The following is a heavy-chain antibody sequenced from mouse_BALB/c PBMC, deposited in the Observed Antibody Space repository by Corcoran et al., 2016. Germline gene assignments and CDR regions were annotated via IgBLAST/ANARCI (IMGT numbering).Heavy chain of an antibody. CDR2: INTYTGEP. D-gene: IGHD1-1*01. V-gene: IGHV9-3-1*01. CDR3: ARWDYYYGSSYWYFYV. CDR1: GYTFTNYG. J-gene: IGHJ1*01. Sequence: QIQLVQSGPELKKPGETVKISCKASGYTFTNYGMNWVKQAPGKGLKWMGWINTYTGEPTYADDFKGRFAFSLETSASTAYLQINNLKNEDTATYLCARWDYYYGSSYWYFYVWGAATTVTVSS.